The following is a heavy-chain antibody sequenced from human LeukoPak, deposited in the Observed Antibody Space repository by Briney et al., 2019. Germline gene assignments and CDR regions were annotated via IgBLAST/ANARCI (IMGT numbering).Heavy chain of an antibody. D-gene: IGHD6-19*01. Sequence: SVKVSCKASGGTLSSYAISWVRQAPGQGLEWMGRIIPILGIANYAQKFQGRVTITADKSTSTAYMELSSLRSEDTAVYYCARGYSSGPRDYWGQGTLVTVSS. V-gene: IGHV1-69*04. CDR3: ARGYSSGPRDY. J-gene: IGHJ4*02. CDR1: GGTLSSYA. CDR2: IIPILGIA.